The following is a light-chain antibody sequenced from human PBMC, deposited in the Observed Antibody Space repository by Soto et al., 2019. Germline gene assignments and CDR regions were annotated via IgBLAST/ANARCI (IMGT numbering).Light chain of an antibody. V-gene: IGKV3-20*01. CDR3: QQYINWPRT. CDR2: GAS. J-gene: IGKJ1*01. CDR1: QSVSSSY. Sequence: EIVLTQSPGTLSLSPGERATLSCRASQSVSSSYLAWYQQKPGQAPRLLIYGASSRATGIPDRFSGSGSGTEFTLTISSLQSEDFAVYYCQQYINWPRTFGQGIKVDIK.